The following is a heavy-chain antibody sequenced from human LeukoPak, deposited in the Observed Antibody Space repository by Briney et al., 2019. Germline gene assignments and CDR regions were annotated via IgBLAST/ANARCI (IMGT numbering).Heavy chain of an antibody. Sequence: GGSLRLSCAASGLTFSTYIMHWVRQPPGKGLEWVSSISSSSVYIYYAGSMKGRFTISRDNAKNSLYLQMNSLRAEDTAVYYCARDPNADGYFDYWGQGTLVTVSS. CDR2: ISSSSVYI. J-gene: IGHJ4*02. CDR1: GLTFSTYI. CDR3: ARDPNADGYFDY. V-gene: IGHV3-21*01. D-gene: IGHD2-2*01.